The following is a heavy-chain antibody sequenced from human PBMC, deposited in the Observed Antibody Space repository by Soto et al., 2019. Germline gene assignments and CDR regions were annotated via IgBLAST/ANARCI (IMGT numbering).Heavy chain of an antibody. Sequence: EVQLLASGGGLVQPGGSLSVSCTASGFSFSNYAMTWVRQAPGKGLEWVSAISSRSGGTTYYADSVKGRFTTSRDNSKNTLSLQMSSLRAEDTAVYYCAKYFYDSADSRGAYDVWGQGTMVSVSS. D-gene: IGHD3-22*01. CDR1: GFSFSNYA. J-gene: IGHJ3*01. CDR2: ISSRSGGTT. CDR3: AKYFYDSADSRGAYDV. V-gene: IGHV3-23*01.